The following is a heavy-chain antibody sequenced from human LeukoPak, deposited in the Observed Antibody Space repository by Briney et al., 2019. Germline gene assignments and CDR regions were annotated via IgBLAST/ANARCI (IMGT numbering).Heavy chain of an antibody. J-gene: IGHJ3*02. D-gene: IGHD3-22*01. CDR2: IYYSGST. CDR1: GGSISSYY. Sequence: SETLSLTCTVSGGSISSYYWSWIRQPPGKGLEWMGYIYYSGSTKYNASLERRVSISVDTSKNQFSLKLNSVTAADTAVYYCARDRGSGYQGTFDIWGQGTMVTVSS. CDR3: ARDRGSGYQGTFDI. V-gene: IGHV4-59*01.